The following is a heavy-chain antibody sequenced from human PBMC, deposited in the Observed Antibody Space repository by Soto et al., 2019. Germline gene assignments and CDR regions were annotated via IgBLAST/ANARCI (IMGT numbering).Heavy chain of an antibody. V-gene: IGHV1-18*01. D-gene: IGHD2-15*01. CDR2: ISAYNGNT. J-gene: IGHJ3*02. CDR1: GYTFTSYG. CDR3: ARDGGYCSGGSCYSDAFDI. Sequence: GASVKVSCKASGYTFTSYGISWVRQAPGQGLEWMGWISAYNGNTNYAQKLQGRVTMTTDTSTSTAYMELRSLRSDDTAVYYCARDGGYCSGGSCYSDAFDIWGQGTIVTVSS.